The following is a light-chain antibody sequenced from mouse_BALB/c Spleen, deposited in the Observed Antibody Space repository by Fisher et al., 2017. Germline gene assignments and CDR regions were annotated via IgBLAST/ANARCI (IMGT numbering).Light chain of an antibody. J-gene: IGKJ4*01. V-gene: IGKV4-57*01. CDR3: QQRSSYPPMFT. Sequence: IVMTQTTALMSASPGEKVTMTCSASSSVSYMHWFQQKPGTSPKLWIYSTSNLASGVPARFSGSGSGTSYSLTISRMEAEDAATYYCQQRSSYPPMFTFGSGTKLEIK. CDR1: SSVSY. CDR2: STS.